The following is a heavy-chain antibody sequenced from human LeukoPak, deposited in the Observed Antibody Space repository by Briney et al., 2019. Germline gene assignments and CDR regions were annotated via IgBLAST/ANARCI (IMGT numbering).Heavy chain of an antibody. Sequence: ASVTVSCTASGGTFSSYAISWVRQAPGQGLEWMGGIIPIFGTANYAQKFQGRVTITADESTSTAYMELSSLRSEDTAVYYCARDRPPRSTAGVVAGMGRFDYWGQGTLVTVSS. CDR3: ARDRPPRSTAGVVAGMGRFDY. J-gene: IGHJ4*02. D-gene: IGHD6-19*01. V-gene: IGHV1-69*13. CDR1: GGTFSSYA. CDR2: IIPIFGTA.